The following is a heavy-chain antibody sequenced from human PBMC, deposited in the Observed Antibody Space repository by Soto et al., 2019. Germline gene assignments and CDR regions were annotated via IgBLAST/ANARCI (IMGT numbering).Heavy chain of an antibody. J-gene: IGHJ6*03. CDR2: IYYSGST. Sequence: SETLSLTCTVSGGSISSSSYYWGWIRQPPGKGLECIGSIYYSGSTYYNPSLKSRVTISIDTSKNQFSLKLSSVTAADTAVYYCARLHYDFWSGYSPPKTYYYYYYMDVWGKGTTVT. D-gene: IGHD3-3*01. CDR3: ARLHYDFWSGYSPPKTYYYYYYMDV. V-gene: IGHV4-39*01. CDR1: GGSISSSSYY.